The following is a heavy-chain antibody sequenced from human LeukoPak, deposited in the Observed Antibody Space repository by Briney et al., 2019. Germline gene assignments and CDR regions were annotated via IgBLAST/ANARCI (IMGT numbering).Heavy chain of an antibody. CDR3: AREVVVAATSPRLTDYYYYYMDV. D-gene: IGHD2-15*01. J-gene: IGHJ6*03. CDR1: EVTVSNNY. V-gene: IGHV3-53*01. Sequence: GGSLRLSCGASEVTVSNNYMSWVRQAPGKGLQWVSVIYPGGNIYYADSVKGRFIISRDNSKNTLSLQTNSLTADDTAVYYCAREVVVAATSPRLTDYYYYYMDVWGKGTTVTISS. CDR2: IYPGGNI.